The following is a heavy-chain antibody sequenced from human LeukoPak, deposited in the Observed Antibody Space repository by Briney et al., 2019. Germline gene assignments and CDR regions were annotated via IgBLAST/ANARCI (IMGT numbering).Heavy chain of an antibody. J-gene: IGHJ5*02. CDR2: INHSGST. V-gene: IGHV4-34*01. CDR1: GGSFSGYY. CDR3: ARGEEVLLWFGELLHNWFDP. D-gene: IGHD3-10*01. Sequence: SETLSLTCAVYGGSFSGYYWSWIRQPPGKGLEWIGEINHSGSTNYNPSLKSRVTISVDTSKSQFSLKLSSVTAADTAVYYCARGEEVLLWFGELLHNWFDPWGQGTLVTVSS.